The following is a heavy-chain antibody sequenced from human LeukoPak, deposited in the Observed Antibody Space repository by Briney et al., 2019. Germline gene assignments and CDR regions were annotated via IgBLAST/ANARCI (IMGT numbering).Heavy chain of an antibody. V-gene: IGHV3-7*01. Sequence: PGGSLRLSCAASGFTFTGYWMSWVRQAPGKGLEWVANIKQDGSEIYYVDSVKGRFTISRDNAKNSLYLQMNSLRAEDTAVYYCATYYGSGSYNNKLIDYWGQGTLVTVSS. CDR3: ATYYGSGSYNNKLIDY. CDR1: GFTFTGYW. D-gene: IGHD3-10*01. CDR2: IKQDGSEI. J-gene: IGHJ4*02.